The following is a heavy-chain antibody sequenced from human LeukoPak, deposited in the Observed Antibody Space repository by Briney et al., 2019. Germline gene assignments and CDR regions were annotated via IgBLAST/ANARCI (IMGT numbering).Heavy chain of an antibody. J-gene: IGHJ4*02. D-gene: IGHD5-12*01. CDR2: INQSGST. CDR3: ARGRGLGYSGYDYPSGFDY. V-gene: IGHV4-34*01. Sequence: SETLSLTCAVYGGSFSGYYWSWIRQPPGKGLEWIGEINQSGSTNYNPSLKSRVTISVDTSKNQFSLKLSSVTAADTAVYYCARGRGLGYSGYDYPSGFDYWGQGTLVTVSS. CDR1: GGSFSGYY.